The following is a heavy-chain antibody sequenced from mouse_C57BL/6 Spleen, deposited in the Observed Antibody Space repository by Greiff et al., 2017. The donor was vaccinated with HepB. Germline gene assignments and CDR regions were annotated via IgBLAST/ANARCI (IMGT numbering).Heavy chain of an antibody. CDR2: INPNNGGT. D-gene: IGHD2-3*01. Sequence: EVQLQQSGPELVKPGASVKISCKASGYTFTDYYMNWVKQSHGKSLERIGDINPNNGGTSYNQKFKGKATLTVDKSSSTAYMELRSLTSEDSAVYYCASIYDGYYWYFDVWGTGTTVTVSS. CDR1: GYTFTDYY. J-gene: IGHJ1*03. V-gene: IGHV1-26*01. CDR3: ASIYDGYYWYFDV.